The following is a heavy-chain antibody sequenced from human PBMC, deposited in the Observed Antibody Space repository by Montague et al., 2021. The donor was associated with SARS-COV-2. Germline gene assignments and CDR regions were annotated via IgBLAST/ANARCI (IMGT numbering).Heavy chain of an antibody. Sequence: TLSLTCTVSGGSISSGEYYWNWIRQLPGKGLEWIGYIDYSGSTYYHPSLKGRVSISMDRSKNQLSLKLRSVSAADTAVYFCARDRDEVAAVTREFDAWGQGTHVTVSS. CDR2: IDYSGST. CDR3: ARDRDEVAAVTREFDA. J-gene: IGHJ5*02. D-gene: IGHD6-13*01. CDR1: GGSISSGEYY. V-gene: IGHV4-31*03.